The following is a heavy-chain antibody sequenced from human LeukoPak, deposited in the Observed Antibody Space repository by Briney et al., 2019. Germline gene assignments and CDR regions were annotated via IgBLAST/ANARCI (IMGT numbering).Heavy chain of an antibody. V-gene: IGHV5-51*01. CDR3: ARQALSYYYGSGRVIYYYYYMDV. J-gene: IGHJ6*03. CDR1: GYNFTKSW. D-gene: IGHD3-10*01. Sequence: GESLKISCKGSGYNFTKSWIGWVRQMPGKGLEWMGIIYPGDSDTRYSPSFQGQVTISADKSISTAYLQWSSLKASDTAIYYCARQALSYYYGSGRVIYYYYYMDVWGKGTTVTVSS. CDR2: IYPGDSDT.